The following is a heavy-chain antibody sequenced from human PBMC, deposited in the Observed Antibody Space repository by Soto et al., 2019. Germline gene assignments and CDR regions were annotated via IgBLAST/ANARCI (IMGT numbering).Heavy chain of an antibody. CDR3: ARDLGWDCDS. V-gene: IGHV3-48*02. CDR2: MSGGGCPI. D-gene: IGHD2-21*01. CDR1: GFTFSTFS. J-gene: IGHJ4*02. Sequence: EVQLVESGGGSVQPGGSLRLSCAASGFTFSTFSMNWVRQAPGRGLEWIAYMSGGGCPISYADSVKGLFTNSRDNAKNSLYLQMYSLTDEDTAVYYCARDLGWDCDSGGQGTLVPVSS.